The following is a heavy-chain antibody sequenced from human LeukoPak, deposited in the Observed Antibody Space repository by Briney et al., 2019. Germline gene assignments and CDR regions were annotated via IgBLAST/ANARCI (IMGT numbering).Heavy chain of an antibody. Sequence: PSETLSLTCTVSGGSIIDTNYFWGWIRQPPGTGLEWIGSIYYRGNTYYSPSLKSRVTLFVDTSKNHFSLKLSSVTAADTVIYYCARRKVAAEIDYWGQGTLVTVSS. V-gene: IGHV4-39*02. D-gene: IGHD6-13*01. CDR3: ARRKVAAEIDY. CDR2: IYYRGNT. J-gene: IGHJ4*02. CDR1: GGSIIDTNYF.